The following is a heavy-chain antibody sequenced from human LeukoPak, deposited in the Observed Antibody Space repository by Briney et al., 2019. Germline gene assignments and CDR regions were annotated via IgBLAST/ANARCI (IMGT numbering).Heavy chain of an antibody. CDR3: ARHNYDSSGYPLFDY. CDR1: GGSIRSYY. V-gene: IGHV4-59*01. D-gene: IGHD3-22*01. Sequence: SETLSLTCIVSGGSIRSYYWSWLRQPPGKGLEWVGYIYYSGSTNYNPSLTSRVTISVVTSKNQFSLMLSSVTAADTAVYYCARHNYDSSGYPLFDYWGQGNLVTVSS. J-gene: IGHJ4*02. CDR2: IYYSGST.